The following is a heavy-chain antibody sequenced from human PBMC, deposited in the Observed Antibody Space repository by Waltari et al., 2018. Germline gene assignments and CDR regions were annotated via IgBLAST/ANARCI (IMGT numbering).Heavy chain of an antibody. CDR2: INHNGSGK. V-gene: IGHV3-7*01. J-gene: IGHJ4*02. CDR1: GFSFSSYW. Sequence: EVQLVESGGGLVQPGGSLRLSCATSGFSFSSYWMSWVRQAPGKGLEWLAKINHNGSGKFFLGSVKGRFTISRDNAKKSVYLQMNSLTGEDTAVYYCATALDAAGNDWGQGTLVTVSS. CDR3: ATALDAAGND. D-gene: IGHD5-18*01.